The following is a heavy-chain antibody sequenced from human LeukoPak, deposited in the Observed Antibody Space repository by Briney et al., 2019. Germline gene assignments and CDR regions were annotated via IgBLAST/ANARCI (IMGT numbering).Heavy chain of an antibody. V-gene: IGHV4-59*01. J-gene: IGHJ4*02. CDR3: ARAYYDSSGYYPVFDY. D-gene: IGHD3-22*01. CDR1: GGSISNKY. Sequence: PSETLSLTCTVSGGSISNKYWSWIRQPPGKGLEWIGYIYYSGSTNYNPSLKSRVTISVDTSKNQFSLKLSSVTAADTAVYYCARAYYDSSGYYPVFDYWGQGTLVTVSS. CDR2: IYYSGST.